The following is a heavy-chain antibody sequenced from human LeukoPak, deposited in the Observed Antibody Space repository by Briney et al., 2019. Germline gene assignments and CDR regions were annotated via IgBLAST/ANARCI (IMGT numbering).Heavy chain of an antibody. V-gene: IGHV3-23*01. CDR1: GSTFSAFG. CDR2: ITKSGDST. Sequence: PGGSLRLSCAASGSTFSAFGMNWVRQAPGKGLEWVSTITKSGDSTYYVDSVKGRFTISRDNSKNTLYLQMNSLRAEDTAKYYCTKDYCGKFCSAVWGQGTTVTVSS. J-gene: IGHJ6*02. D-gene: IGHD3-9*01. CDR3: TKDYCGKFCSAV.